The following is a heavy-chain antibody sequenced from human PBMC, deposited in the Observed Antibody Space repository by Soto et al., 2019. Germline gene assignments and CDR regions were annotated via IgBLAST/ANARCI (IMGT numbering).Heavy chain of an antibody. J-gene: IGHJ4*02. CDR1: GFTFSHAC. D-gene: IGHD3-16*01. V-gene: IGHV3-15*07. Sequence: EGPQRQSCSASGFTFSHACVNWVRQAPGKGLEWVGHIKSKTDGGTTDYAAPVKGRFTISRDDSKNTLYLQINSLKTEDTAVYSCTTDVGTYTGSDDWGQGT. CDR3: TTDVGTYTGSDD. CDR2: IKSKTDGGTT.